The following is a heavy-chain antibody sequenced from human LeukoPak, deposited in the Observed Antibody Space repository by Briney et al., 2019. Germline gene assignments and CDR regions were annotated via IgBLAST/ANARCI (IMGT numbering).Heavy chain of an antibody. Sequence: PSETLSLTCTVSGGSISSSSYYWGWIRQPPGKGLEWIGSIYYSGSTYYNPSLKSRVTISVDTSKNQFSLKLSSVTAADTAVYYCARPRLLYGSGPILVWGQGTLVTVSS. D-gene: IGHD3-10*01. CDR3: ARPRLLYGSGPILV. CDR1: GGSISSSSYY. J-gene: IGHJ4*02. CDR2: IYYSGST. V-gene: IGHV4-39*01.